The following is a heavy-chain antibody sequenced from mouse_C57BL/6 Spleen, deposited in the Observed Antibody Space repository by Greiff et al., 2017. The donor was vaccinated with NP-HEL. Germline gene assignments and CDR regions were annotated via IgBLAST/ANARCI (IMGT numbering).Heavy chain of an antibody. CDR3: ARNWADY. CDR2: ISPGGGYT. V-gene: IGHV5-4*03. CDR1: GFTFSSYA. J-gene: IGHJ2*01. D-gene: IGHD4-1*01. Sequence: EVNLVESGGDLVKPGGSLKLSCAASGFTFSSYAMSWVRQTPEQRLEWVATISPGGGYTYYPDNVKGRFTISRDNAKNNLYLQMSHLKTEDTAMYYCARNWADYWGKGTTLTVSS.